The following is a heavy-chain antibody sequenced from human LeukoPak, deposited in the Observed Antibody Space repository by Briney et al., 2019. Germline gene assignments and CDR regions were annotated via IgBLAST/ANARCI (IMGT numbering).Heavy chain of an antibody. CDR1: GGSISSSSSIC. CDR3: ARGMGGGNTEFDY. V-gene: IGHV4-4*02. J-gene: IGHJ4*02. CDR2: IYHNGAT. Sequence: SETLSLTCAVSGGSISSSSSICWTWVRQPPGEGLEWIGEIYHNGATNYNPSLKSRVTLLLDKSKNQFSLRLNSVTAADTAVYYCARGMGGGNTEFDYWGQGTLVTVSS. D-gene: IGHD2-15*01.